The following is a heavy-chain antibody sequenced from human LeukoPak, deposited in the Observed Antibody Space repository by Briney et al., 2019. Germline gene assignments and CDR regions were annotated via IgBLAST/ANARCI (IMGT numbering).Heavy chain of an antibody. CDR1: GDSVSSNSAA. Sequence: SQTLSLTCAISGDSVSSNSAAWNWIRQSPSRGLEWLGRTYYRSKWYNDYAVSVKSRITINPDTSKNQFSLQLNSVTPEDTAVYYCARDTVLRRTAMVTPHYYGMDVWGQGTTVTVSS. D-gene: IGHD5-18*01. J-gene: IGHJ6*02. CDR3: ARDTVLRRTAMVTPHYYGMDV. V-gene: IGHV6-1*01. CDR2: TYYRSKWYN.